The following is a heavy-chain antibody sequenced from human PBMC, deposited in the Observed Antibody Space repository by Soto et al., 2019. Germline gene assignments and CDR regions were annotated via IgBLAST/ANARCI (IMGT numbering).Heavy chain of an antibody. J-gene: IGHJ4*02. V-gene: IGHV1-69*13. D-gene: IGHD3-16*01. CDR2: IIPIFGTA. Sequence: ASVKVSCKASGVTFSSYAISWVRQAPGQGLEWMGGIIPIFGTANYAQKFQGRVTITADESTSTAYMELSSLRSEDTAVYYCARAVSMITFGGPYDYWGQGTLVTVSS. CDR3: ARAVSMITFGGPYDY. CDR1: GVTFSSYA.